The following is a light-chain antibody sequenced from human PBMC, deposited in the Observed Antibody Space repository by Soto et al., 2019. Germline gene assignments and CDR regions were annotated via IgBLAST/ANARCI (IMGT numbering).Light chain of an antibody. Sequence: QSVLTQPPSASGTPGQRVTISCSGSSCNIGSKTVNWYQQLPGTAPKHLIYSNNQRPSGVPDRFSGSKSGTSASLAISGLQSEDEADYYCAAWDDSLNGPVFGGGTKVTVL. CDR3: AAWDDSLNGPV. V-gene: IGLV1-44*01. CDR1: SCNIGSKT. CDR2: SNN. J-gene: IGLJ3*02.